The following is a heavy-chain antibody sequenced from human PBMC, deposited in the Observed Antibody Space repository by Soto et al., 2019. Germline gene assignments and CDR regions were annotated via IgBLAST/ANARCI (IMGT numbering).Heavy chain of an antibody. D-gene: IGHD3-22*01. J-gene: IGHJ4*02. CDR3: VRDYASDSGVNLDF. Sequence: ASVKVSCKASGYRFTHYVIHWVRQAPGQMLEWMGWIGAGDGKTYYSQNFQGRVTITKDTSASTAYMELSSLISEDTAVYYCVRDYASDSGVNLDFWGKGILVTVSS. V-gene: IGHV1-3*01. CDR2: IGAGDGKT. CDR1: GYRFTHYV.